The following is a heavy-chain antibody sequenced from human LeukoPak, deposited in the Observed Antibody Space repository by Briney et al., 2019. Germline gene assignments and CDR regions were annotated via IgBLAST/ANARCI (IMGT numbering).Heavy chain of an antibody. CDR1: GFTFSSYG. V-gene: IGHV3-30*03. J-gene: IGHJ3*02. Sequence: GGSLRLSCAASGFTFSSYGMHWVRQAPGKGLEWVAVISYDGSNKYYADSVKGRFTISRDNAKNSLYLQMNSLRAEDTAVYYCARDYGDHNDAFDIWGQGTMVTVSS. CDR2: ISYDGSNK. D-gene: IGHD4-17*01. CDR3: ARDYGDHNDAFDI.